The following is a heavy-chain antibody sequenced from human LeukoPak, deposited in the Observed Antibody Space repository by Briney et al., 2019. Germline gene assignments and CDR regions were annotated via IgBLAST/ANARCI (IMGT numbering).Heavy chain of an antibody. D-gene: IGHD3-22*01. CDR2: IDPSGDTI. V-gene: IGHV3-11*04. Sequence: GGSLRLSCVASGFTFSDYYMSWIRQSPEKGLERVSYIDPSGDTIYYADSVKGRFTISRDNAKNSLYLRMNALRAEDTAVYYCARVPYYYDSSGGGNYYYYYMDVWGKGTTVTVSS. CDR1: GFTFSDYY. CDR3: ARVPYYYDSSGGGNYYYYYMDV. J-gene: IGHJ6*03.